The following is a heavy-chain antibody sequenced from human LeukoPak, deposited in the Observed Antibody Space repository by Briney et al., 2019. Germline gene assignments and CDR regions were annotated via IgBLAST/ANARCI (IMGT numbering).Heavy chain of an antibody. CDR1: GASITTYY. V-gene: IGHV4-59*01. CDR3: ARDQTGIPPDYCYGLDA. J-gene: IGHJ6*02. Sequence: SETLSLTCRVSGASITTYYWSWVRQPPGGGLEWIGKISFGGSTDYNPSIKSRVTISLDKSQNRISLRLTSVSAADTAVYYCARDQTGIPPDYCYGLDAWGQGTTVTVSS. CDR2: ISFGGST.